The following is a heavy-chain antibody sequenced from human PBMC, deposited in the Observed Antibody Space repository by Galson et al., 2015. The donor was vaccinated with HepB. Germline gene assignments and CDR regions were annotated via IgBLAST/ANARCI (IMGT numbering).Heavy chain of an antibody. J-gene: IGHJ3*02. D-gene: IGHD4-23*01. CDR2: ISSNGGST. CDR1: GFTFSSYA. V-gene: IGHV3-64D*06. CDR3: VKSTVVTDAFDI. Sequence: SQRLSCAASGFTFSSYAMHWVRQAPGKGPEYVSAISSNGGSTYYADSVKGRFTISRDNSKNTLYLQMSSLRAEDTAVYYCVKSTVVTDAFDIWGQGTMVTVSS.